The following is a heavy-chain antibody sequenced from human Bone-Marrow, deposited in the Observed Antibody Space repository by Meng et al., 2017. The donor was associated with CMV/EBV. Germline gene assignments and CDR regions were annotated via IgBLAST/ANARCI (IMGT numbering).Heavy chain of an antibody. J-gene: IGHJ6*02. CDR1: GFTFSSYG. D-gene: IGHD2-2*01. V-gene: IGHV3-30*02. CDR3: AGKTDQLLYYYYGMDV. Sequence: GESLKISCAASGFTFSSYGMHWVRQTPGKGLEWVAFIRYDGSNEYYADSVKGRFTISRDNSKNTLYLQMNSLRAEDTAVYYCAGKTDQLLYYYYGMDVWGQGTTVTVSS. CDR2: IRYDGSNE.